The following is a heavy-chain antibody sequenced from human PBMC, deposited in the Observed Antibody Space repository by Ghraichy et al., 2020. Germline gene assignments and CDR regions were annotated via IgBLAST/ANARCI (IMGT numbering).Heavy chain of an antibody. D-gene: IGHD3-22*01. CDR2: IIPIFGTA. Sequence: SVKVSCKASGGTFSSYAISWVRQAPGQGLEWMGGIIPIFGTANYAQKFQGRVTITADESTSTAYMELSSLRSEDTAVYYCARVAFSYYYDSSGNTHFDYWGQGTLVTVSS. CDR1: GGTFSSYA. CDR3: ARVAFSYYYDSSGNTHFDY. J-gene: IGHJ4*02. V-gene: IGHV1-69*13.